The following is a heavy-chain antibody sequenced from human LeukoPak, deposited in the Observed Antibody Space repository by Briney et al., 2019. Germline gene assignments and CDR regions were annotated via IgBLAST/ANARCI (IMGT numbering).Heavy chain of an antibody. Sequence: GASVKVSCKAPGYTFTSYDINWVRQATGQGLEWMGWMNPNSGNTGYAQKFQGRVTMTRNTSISTAYMELRSLRSDDTAVYYCAREDTMVRGVIRPNDAFDIWGQGTMVTVSS. CDR3: AREDTMVRGVIRPNDAFDI. J-gene: IGHJ3*02. CDR2: MNPNSGNT. V-gene: IGHV1-8*01. D-gene: IGHD3-10*01. CDR1: GYTFTSYD.